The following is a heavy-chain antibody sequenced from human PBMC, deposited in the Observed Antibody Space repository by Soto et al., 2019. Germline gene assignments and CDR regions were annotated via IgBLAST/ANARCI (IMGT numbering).Heavy chain of an antibody. CDR1: GGSIDSSNW. CDR2: LQTDGSHP. D-gene: IGHD2-21*02. V-gene: IGHV3-74*01. CDR3: ARGGDPDY. Sequence: ETLSLTCAVSGGSIDSSNWMHWVRQAPGEGLMWVSRLQTDGSHPDYADSVKGRFTISRDNAKNTLYLQMNNLRAEDTAVYYCARGGDPDYWGQGTLVTVSS. J-gene: IGHJ4*02.